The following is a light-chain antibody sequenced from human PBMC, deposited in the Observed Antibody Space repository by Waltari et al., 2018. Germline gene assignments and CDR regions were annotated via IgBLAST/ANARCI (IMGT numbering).Light chain of an antibody. CDR2: RND. Sequence: QSVLTQPPSVSGAPGQRVTISCTGTSSNIGAGYDGNCYQQLPGTAPKLLMYRNDNRPSGVPDRFSGSKSGTSASLAITGLQAEDEADYYCQSYDNSLSGPVIFGGGTKLTVL. CDR3: QSYDNSLSGPVI. CDR1: SSNIGAGYD. V-gene: IGLV1-40*01. J-gene: IGLJ2*01.